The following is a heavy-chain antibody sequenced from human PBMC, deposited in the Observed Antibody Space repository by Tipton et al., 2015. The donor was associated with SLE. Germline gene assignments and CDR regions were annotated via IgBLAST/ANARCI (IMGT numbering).Heavy chain of an antibody. CDR3: AREDFGEAFDI. D-gene: IGHD2/OR15-2a*01. CDR1: GFTFSAYE. J-gene: IGHJ3*02. V-gene: IGHV3-48*03. CDR2: ISSSGSIV. Sequence: SLRLSCAASGFTFSAYEMNWVRQAPGKGLEWVSYISSSGSIVYYADSVKGRFTISRDNAKNSLYLQMSSLRAEDTAVYYCAREDFGEAFDIWGQGTMVTVSS.